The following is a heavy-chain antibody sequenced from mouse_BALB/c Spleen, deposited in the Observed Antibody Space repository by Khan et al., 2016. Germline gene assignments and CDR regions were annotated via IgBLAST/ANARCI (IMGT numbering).Heavy chain of an antibody. CDR1: GYTFSRYW. V-gene: IGHV1-9*01. J-gene: IGHJ3*01. CDR3: ARGAS. CDR2: ILPGTDST. Sequence: QVQLQQSGAELMKPGASVKISCKASGYTFSRYWIEWIKERPGHGLEWIGEILPGTDSTNYNDKFQGKAAFTAESSPSTAYIQLNSLTSEDSAVYYCARGASWGQGTLVTVSA.